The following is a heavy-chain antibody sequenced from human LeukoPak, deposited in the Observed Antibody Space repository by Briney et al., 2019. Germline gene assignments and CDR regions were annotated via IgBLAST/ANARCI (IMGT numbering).Heavy chain of an antibody. V-gene: IGHV3-23*01. J-gene: IGHJ5*02. D-gene: IGHD1-26*01. Sequence: PGGSLRLSCAASGFTFSSYGMSWVRQAPGKGLEWVSAISGSGGSTYYADSVKGRFTISRDNSKNTLYLQMNSLRAEDTAVYYCAKGESGSYPQTWFDPWGQGTLVTVSS. CDR2: ISGSGGST. CDR3: AKGESGSYPQTWFDP. CDR1: GFTFSSYG.